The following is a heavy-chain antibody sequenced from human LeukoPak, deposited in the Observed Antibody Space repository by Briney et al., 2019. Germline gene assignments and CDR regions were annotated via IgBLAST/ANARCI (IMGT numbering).Heavy chain of an antibody. CDR2: INPNSGGT. CDR1: GYTFTGYY. J-gene: IGHJ4*02. D-gene: IGHD6-19*01. CDR3: AKDPASYAQWRDDY. Sequence: VASVKVSCKASGYTFTGYYMHWVRQAPGQGLEWMGWINPNSGGTNYAQKFQGRVTMTRDTSISTAYMELSRLRSDDTAVYYCAKDPASYAQWRDDYWGQGTLVTVSS. V-gene: IGHV1-2*02.